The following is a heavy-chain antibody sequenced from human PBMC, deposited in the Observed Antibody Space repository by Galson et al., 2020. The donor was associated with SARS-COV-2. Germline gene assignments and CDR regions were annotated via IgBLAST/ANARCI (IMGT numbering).Heavy chain of an antibody. D-gene: IGHD4-17*01. J-gene: IGHJ3*02. CDR2: TIPLSGTL. V-gene: IGHV1-69*13. Sequence: ASVKVSCKASGGNSADFTFNWVRQAPGPGPEWMGRTIPLSGTLKYAQKFQGRLTINADEATSTVYLELSGLRSDDTAVYYCARPLTTVTTDAFAIWGQGTVVTVSS. CDR3: ARPLTTVTTDAFAI. CDR1: GGNSADFT.